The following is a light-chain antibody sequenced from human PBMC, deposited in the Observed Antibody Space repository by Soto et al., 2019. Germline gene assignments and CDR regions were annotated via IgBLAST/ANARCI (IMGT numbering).Light chain of an antibody. CDR1: QSISSW. CDR2: KAS. V-gene: IGKV1-5*03. Sequence: DIQMTQSPSTLSASAGDRVTITCRASQSISSWLAWYQQKPGKAPKLVIYKASTLESGVPSRFSGSGSGTEFTLTISSLQPDDFATYYCQQYSTYSRTFGQGTKVEIK. CDR3: QQYSTYSRT. J-gene: IGKJ1*01.